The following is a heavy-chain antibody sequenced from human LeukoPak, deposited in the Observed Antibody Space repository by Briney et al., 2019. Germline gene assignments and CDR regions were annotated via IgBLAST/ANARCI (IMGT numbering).Heavy chain of an antibody. J-gene: IGHJ6*03. CDR2: IYHSGST. CDR1: GGSISSSNW. V-gene: IGHV4-4*02. D-gene: IGHD1-26*01. Sequence: PSETLSLTCAVSGGSISSSNWWSWVRPPPGKGLEWIGEIYHSGSTNYNPSLKSRVTISVDTSKNQFSLKLSSVTAADTAVYYCARAIVGATAVSVGGYYYYYYMDVWGKGTTVTVSS. CDR3: ARAIVGATAVSVGGYYYYYYMDV.